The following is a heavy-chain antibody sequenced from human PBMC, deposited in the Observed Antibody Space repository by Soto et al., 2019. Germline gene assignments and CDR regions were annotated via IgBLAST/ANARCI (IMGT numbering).Heavy chain of an antibody. CDR3: AARRDGYSVFDY. J-gene: IGHJ4*02. CDR1: GYTFTSYA. Sequence: ASVKVSCKASGYTFTSYAMNWVRQAPGQRLEWMGWINAGNGNTKYSQKFQGRVTITRDTSASTAYMELSSLRSEDTAVYYCAARRDGYSVFDYWGQGTLVTVSS. D-gene: IGHD5-18*01. V-gene: IGHV1-3*01. CDR2: INAGNGNT.